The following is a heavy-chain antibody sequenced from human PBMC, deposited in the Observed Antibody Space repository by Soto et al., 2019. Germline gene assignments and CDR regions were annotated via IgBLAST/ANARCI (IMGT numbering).Heavy chain of an antibody. D-gene: IGHD6-19*01. CDR1: GFTYSGYD. J-gene: IGHJ4*02. V-gene: IGHV3-23*01. Sequence: PGGSLRLSCAACGFTYSGYDMSGVRQAPGKGLEWVSDISSSSSSTNYADSVKGRFTISRDNAKNSLYLQMNSLRAEDTAVYYCASIHSSGIDYWGQGTRVTVSS. CDR2: ISSSSSST. CDR3: ASIHSSGIDY.